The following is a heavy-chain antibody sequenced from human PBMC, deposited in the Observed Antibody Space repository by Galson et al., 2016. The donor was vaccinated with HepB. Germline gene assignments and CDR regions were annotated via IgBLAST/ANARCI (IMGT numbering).Heavy chain of an antibody. D-gene: IGHD5-18*01. CDR2: IYYSGNT. V-gene: IGHV4-30-2*01. CDR1: GGSITSGAHS. J-gene: IGHJ4*01. CDR3: ARLGTEAMGEHFDY. Sequence: TLSLTCSVSGGSITSGAHSWSWIRQAPGKGLEWIGYIYYSGNTHYNPSLKSRVTISLDRSKSHFSLKLSSMTAADTAVYVCARLGTEAMGEHFDYWGRGTLVTVSS.